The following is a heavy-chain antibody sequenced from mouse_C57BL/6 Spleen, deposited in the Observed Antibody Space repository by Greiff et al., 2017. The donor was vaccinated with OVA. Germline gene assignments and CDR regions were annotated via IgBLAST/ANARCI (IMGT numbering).Heavy chain of an antibody. Sequence: VMLVESGAELARPGASVQMSCKASGYTFTSYTMHWVKQRPGQGLEWIGYINPSSGYTKYNQKFKDKATLTADKSSSTAYMQLSSLTSEDSAVYYCARALYDYNFDYWGQGTTLTVSS. CDR1: GYTFTSYT. V-gene: IGHV1-4*01. J-gene: IGHJ2*01. CDR3: ARALYDYNFDY. CDR2: INPSSGYT. D-gene: IGHD2-4*01.